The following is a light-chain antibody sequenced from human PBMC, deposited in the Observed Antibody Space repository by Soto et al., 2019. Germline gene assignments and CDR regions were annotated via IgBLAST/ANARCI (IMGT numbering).Light chain of an antibody. CDR1: QGISND. Sequence: EVLMTQSPATLSVSPGERVTLSCRASQGISNDLAWYQHKPGQAPRLLIYDASNRATGIPDRFSGSGSGTDFTLTISRLEPEDFALYYCQQYGGSPITFGQGTRLEIK. CDR2: DAS. V-gene: IGKV3-20*01. J-gene: IGKJ5*01. CDR3: QQYGGSPIT.